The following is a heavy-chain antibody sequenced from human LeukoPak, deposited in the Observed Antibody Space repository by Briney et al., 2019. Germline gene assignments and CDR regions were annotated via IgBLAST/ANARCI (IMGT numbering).Heavy chain of an antibody. CDR1: GFTFSSYE. J-gene: IGHJ6*04. CDR2: ISSSGSTI. Sequence: GGSLRLSCAASGFTFSSYEMNWVRQAPGKGLEWVPYISSSGSTIYYADSVKGRFTISRDNAKNSLYLQMNSLRAEDTAVYYCARDHIVVVPAAMNYYYYGMDVWGKGTTVTVSS. D-gene: IGHD2-2*01. V-gene: IGHV3-48*03. CDR3: ARDHIVVVPAAMNYYYYGMDV.